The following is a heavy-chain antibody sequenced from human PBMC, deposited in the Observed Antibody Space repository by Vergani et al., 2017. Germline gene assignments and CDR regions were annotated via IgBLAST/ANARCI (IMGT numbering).Heavy chain of an antibody. CDR2: ISHTGSA. Sequence: QVQLLESGPGLLKPSETLSLTCSVSGYSITSGDYWGWIRQPPGRGLGWIGSISHTGSAYYNPSLKSRVTVSVDTSMNQVSLKLNSVAAADTAVYYCVRTVALWFGETKDGGWFDPWGQGTLVTVTS. D-gene: IGHD3-10*01. J-gene: IGHJ5*02. CDR1: GYSITSGDY. V-gene: IGHV4-38-2*01. CDR3: VRTVALWFGETKDGGWFDP.